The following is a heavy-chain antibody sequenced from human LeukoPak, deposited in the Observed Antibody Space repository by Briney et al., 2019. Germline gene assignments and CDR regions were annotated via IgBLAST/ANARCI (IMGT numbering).Heavy chain of an antibody. CDR3: ASIAVAGTDYYYYGMDV. CDR2: INSDGSST. J-gene: IGHJ6*02. Sequence: GSLRLSCAASGFTFSSYWMHWVRQAPGKGLVWVSRINSDGSSTSYADSVKGRSTISRDNAKNTLYLQMNSLRAEDTAVYYCASIAVAGTDYYYYGMDVWGQGTTVTVSS. V-gene: IGHV3-74*01. CDR1: GFTFSSYW. D-gene: IGHD6-19*01.